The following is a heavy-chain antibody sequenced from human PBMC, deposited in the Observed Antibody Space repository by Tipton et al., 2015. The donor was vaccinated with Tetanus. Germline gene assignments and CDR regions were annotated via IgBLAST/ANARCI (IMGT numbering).Heavy chain of an antibody. CDR2: IYYSGST. Sequence: GLVKPSETLSLTCTVSGGSISTRNYFWGWIRQAPGKGLEWIGNIYYSGSTDYNPSLKSRVAISVDTSKNQFSLKLSSVTAADTAVYYCVRANYELFKKGPFDFWGPGSLVIVSS. J-gene: IGHJ4*02. CDR3: VRANYELFKKGPFDF. CDR1: GGSISTRNYF. D-gene: IGHD3-3*01. V-gene: IGHV4-39*01.